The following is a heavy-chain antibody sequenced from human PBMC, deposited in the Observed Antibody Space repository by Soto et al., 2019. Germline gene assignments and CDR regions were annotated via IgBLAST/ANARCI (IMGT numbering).Heavy chain of an antibody. CDR1: GFTFDDYG. CDR3: ARDPRVQRLGEFDN. Sequence: GGSLRLSCAASGFTFDDYGMSWVRQAPGKGLEWVSGINWNGGSTGYADSVKGRFTISRDNAKNSLYLQMNSLRAEDTALYYCARDPRVQRLGEFDNCGQGTLVTVSS. CDR2: INWNGGST. D-gene: IGHD3-10*01. J-gene: IGHJ4*02. V-gene: IGHV3-20*04.